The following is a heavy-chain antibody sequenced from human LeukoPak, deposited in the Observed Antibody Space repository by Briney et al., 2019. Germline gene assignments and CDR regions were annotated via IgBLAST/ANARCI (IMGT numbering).Heavy chain of an antibody. CDR3: AKDLSRYCSGGSCYDEYFQH. D-gene: IGHD2-15*01. V-gene: IGHV3-30*18. Sequence: GGSLRLSCAASGFTFSTYGMHWVRQAPGKGLEWVAVILYDGSNKYYTDSVKGRFTISRDNSKNTLYLQMNSLRAEDTAVYYCAKDLSRYCSGGSCYDEYFQHWGQGTLVTVSS. CDR2: ILYDGSNK. CDR1: GFTFSTYG. J-gene: IGHJ1*01.